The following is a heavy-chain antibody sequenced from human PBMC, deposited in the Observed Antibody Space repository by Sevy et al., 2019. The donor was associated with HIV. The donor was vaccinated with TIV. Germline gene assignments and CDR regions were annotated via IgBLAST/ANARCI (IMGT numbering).Heavy chain of an antibody. Sequence: ASVKVSCKASGYTFTSYGISWVRQAPGQGLEWMGWISAYNDNTNYAQKLQGRVTMTTDTSTSTAYMELRSLRSDDTAGYYCARGYHDSGSHRIRRYYYYMAVWGKGTTVSASS. CDR2: ISAYNDNT. CDR3: ARGYHDSGSHRIRRYYYYMAV. CDR1: GYTFTSYG. J-gene: IGHJ6*03. D-gene: IGHD1-26*01. V-gene: IGHV1-18*01.